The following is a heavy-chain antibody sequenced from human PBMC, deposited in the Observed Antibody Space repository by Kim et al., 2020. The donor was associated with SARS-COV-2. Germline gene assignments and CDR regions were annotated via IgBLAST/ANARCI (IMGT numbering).Heavy chain of an antibody. V-gene: IGHV3-21*01. CDR1: GFTFSSYS. Sequence: GGSLRLSCAASGFTFSSYSMNWVRQAPGKGLEWVSSISSSSSYIYYADSVKGRFTISRDNAKNSLYLQMNSLRAEDTAVYYCAREYGGSYKYFDYWGQGTLVTVSS. CDR3: AREYGGSYKYFDY. D-gene: IGHD1-26*01. J-gene: IGHJ4*02. CDR2: ISSSSSYI.